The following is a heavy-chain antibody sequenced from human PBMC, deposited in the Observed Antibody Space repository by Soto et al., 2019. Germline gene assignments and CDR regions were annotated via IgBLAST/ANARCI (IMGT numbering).Heavy chain of an antibody. CDR1: DDSINSDKYY. CDR3: ARLEGLATISYYFDF. D-gene: IGHD3-9*01. CDR2: IYYRGNA. J-gene: IGHJ4*02. Sequence: QLQLQESGPGLVKLSETLSLTCSVSDDSINSDKYYWGWIRQPPGKGLEWIGSIYYRGNAYYNPSLHTRVTISIDKSRSQFSLKLNFVTAADSAVYFCARLEGLATISYYFDFWGPGALVTVSS. V-gene: IGHV4-39*01.